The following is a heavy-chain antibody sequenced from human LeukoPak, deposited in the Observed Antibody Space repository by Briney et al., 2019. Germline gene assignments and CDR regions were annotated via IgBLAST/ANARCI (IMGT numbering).Heavy chain of an antibody. Sequence: QPGGSLRLSCAASGFTFSSYAMHWVRQAPGKGLECVAVISYDGSNKYYADSVKGRFTISRDNSKNTLYLQMNSLRAEDTAVYYCARAGRKWELLTLFGYWGQGTLVTVSS. CDR2: ISYDGSNK. V-gene: IGHV3-30-3*01. CDR3: ARAGRKWELLTLFGY. J-gene: IGHJ4*02. CDR1: GFTFSSYA. D-gene: IGHD1-26*01.